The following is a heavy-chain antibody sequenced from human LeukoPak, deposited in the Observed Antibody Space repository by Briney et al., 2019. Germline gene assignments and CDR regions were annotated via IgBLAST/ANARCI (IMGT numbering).Heavy chain of an antibody. CDR2: IKLDGSET. CDR3: ARVMWSDNGRGNNWFDP. V-gene: IGHV3-7*01. Sequence: GGSLRLSCAASGFTFSGYWMNWVRQAPGKGLEWVANIKLDGSETHYADSVEGRFTISRDNARNSLYLQMHSLRVEDTAVYYCARVMWSDNGRGNNWFDPWGQGTLVTVSS. CDR1: GFTFSGYW. D-gene: IGHD2-21*01. J-gene: IGHJ5*02.